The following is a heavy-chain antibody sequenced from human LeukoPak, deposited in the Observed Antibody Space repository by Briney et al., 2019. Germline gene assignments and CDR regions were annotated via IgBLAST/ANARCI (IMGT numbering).Heavy chain of an antibody. CDR1: GFTFDDYA. CDR2: ISWNSGSI. Sequence: GGSLRLSCAASGFTFDDYAMHWVRQAPGKGLEWVSGISWNSGSIGYADSVKGRFTISRDNAKNSPYLQMNSLRAEDTALYYCAKDIGSVGYYDFWSGYYGTYGMDVWGQGTTVTVSS. V-gene: IGHV3-9*01. CDR3: AKDIGSVGYYDFWSGYYGTYGMDV. D-gene: IGHD3-3*01. J-gene: IGHJ6*02.